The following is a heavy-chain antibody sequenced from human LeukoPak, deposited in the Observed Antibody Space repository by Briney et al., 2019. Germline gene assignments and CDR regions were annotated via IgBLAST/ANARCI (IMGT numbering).Heavy chain of an antibody. CDR3: AKDRVPDGRWSLDS. CDR2: INSGSAGST. D-gene: IGHD6-13*01. V-gene: IGHV3-23*01. CDR1: GLSFINYA. Sequence: GGSLRLSCVASGLSFINYAMTWVRQAPGKGLEWVSTINSGSAGSTSYADPVRGRSTISRDNSKNTLYLQMNSLRAEDTAIYYCAKDRVPDGRWSLDSWGQGTLVTVSS. J-gene: IGHJ4*02.